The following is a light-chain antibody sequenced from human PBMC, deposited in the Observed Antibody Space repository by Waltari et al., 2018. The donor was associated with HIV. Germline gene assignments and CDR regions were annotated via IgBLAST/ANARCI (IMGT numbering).Light chain of an antibody. CDR2: DVN. J-gene: IGLJ2*01. CDR3: SSYSGSSHVV. Sequence: QSALTQPRSVSGSPGQSVTISCTGTSSDVGGYNYVSWYQQHPGKAPKLMIYDVNKWPSGVPDRFSGSKSGNTASLTISGLQAEDEADYYCSSYSGSSHVVFGGGTKLTVL. CDR1: SSDVGGYNY. V-gene: IGLV2-11*01.